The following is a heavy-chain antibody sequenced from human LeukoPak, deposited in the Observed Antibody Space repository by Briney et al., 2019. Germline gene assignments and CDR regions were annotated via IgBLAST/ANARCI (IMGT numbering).Heavy chain of an antibody. Sequence: SETLSLTCTVSGGSISSYYWSWIRKPPGKGLEWIGYIYYSGSTNYNPSLKSRVTISVDTSKNQFSLKLSSVTAADTAVYYCARHGVRGVSGSYFDYWGQGTLVTVSS. CDR3: ARHGVRGVSGSYFDY. V-gene: IGHV4-59*08. CDR2: IYYSGST. CDR1: GGSISSYY. J-gene: IGHJ4*02. D-gene: IGHD3-10*01.